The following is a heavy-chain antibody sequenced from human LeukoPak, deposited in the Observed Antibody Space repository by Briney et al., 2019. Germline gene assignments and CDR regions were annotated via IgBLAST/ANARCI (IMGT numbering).Heavy chain of an antibody. D-gene: IGHD3-10*01. CDR2: ITNSGSTI. Sequence: GGSLRLSCAASGFSFSDYYMTWIRQAPGKGLEWISYITNSGSTIYYTDSVTGRFTISRDNTKNSVYLQMNSLRAEDTAVYYCARGGYGSGSYLSGYWGQGTLVTVSS. J-gene: IGHJ4*02. V-gene: IGHV3-11*04. CDR3: ARGGYGSGSYLSGY. CDR1: GFSFSDYY.